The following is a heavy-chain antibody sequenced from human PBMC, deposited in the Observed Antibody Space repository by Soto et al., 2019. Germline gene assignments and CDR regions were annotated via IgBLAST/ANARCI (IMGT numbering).Heavy chain of an antibody. CDR1: GFVFSSYA. V-gene: IGHV3-23*01. D-gene: IGHD6-19*01. CDR3: AHSTGGWFSAFEF. J-gene: IGHJ3*01. CDR2: ISGSGTTA. Sequence: EVQLLESGGGLVQPGGSLRLSCAASGFVFSSYAMSWVRQAPGKGLEWVSAISGSGTTAYYADSVKGRFIFSRDNPKNTMYLQLNSLKDENTAGYCGAHSTGGWFSAFEFWGQGTVVTVSS.